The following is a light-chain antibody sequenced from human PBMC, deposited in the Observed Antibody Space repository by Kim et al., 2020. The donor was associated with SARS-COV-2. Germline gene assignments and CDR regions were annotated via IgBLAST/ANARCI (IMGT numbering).Light chain of an antibody. Sequence: RVPISCSGSNSNICMNYLSRFQQFPHTAPKLLIYDNNKRPSGIPDRFSGSKSGTSATLGITGLQTGDEADYYCGTWDNSLSGAYVFGTGTKVTVL. V-gene: IGLV1-51*01. J-gene: IGLJ1*01. CDR3: GTWDNSLSGAYV. CDR2: DNN. CDR1: NSNICMNY.